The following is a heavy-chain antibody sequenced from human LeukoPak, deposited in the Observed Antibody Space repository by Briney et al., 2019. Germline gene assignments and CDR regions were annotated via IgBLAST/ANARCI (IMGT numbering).Heavy chain of an antibody. CDR2: ISAYNGNT. J-gene: IGHJ6*02. Sequence: ASVKVSCKASGYTFTSYGISWVRQAPGQGLEWMGWISAYNGNTNYAQKLQGRVTMTTDTSTSTAYMELRSLRSDDTAVYYCARDRDQSVRDYGMDVWGQGTTVTVSS. D-gene: IGHD3-10*01. V-gene: IGHV1-18*01. CDR3: ARDRDQSVRDYGMDV. CDR1: GYTFTSYG.